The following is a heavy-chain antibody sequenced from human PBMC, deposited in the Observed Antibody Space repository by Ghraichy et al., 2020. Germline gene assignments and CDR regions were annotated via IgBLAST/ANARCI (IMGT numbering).Heavy chain of an antibody. CDR2: ISGSGRTT. D-gene: IGHD2-15*01. J-gene: IGHJ5*02. CDR1: GFTFSSYT. V-gene: IGHV3-23*01. Sequence: GGSLRLSCAASGFTFSSYTMTWVRHAPGKGLEWVSTISGSGRTTYYADSVKGRFTMSRDNSENTLYLQMNSLRTEDAAIYYCAKAWGYCSAATCPSYNWFDPWGQGTLVTVSS. CDR3: AKAWGYCSAATCPSYNWFDP.